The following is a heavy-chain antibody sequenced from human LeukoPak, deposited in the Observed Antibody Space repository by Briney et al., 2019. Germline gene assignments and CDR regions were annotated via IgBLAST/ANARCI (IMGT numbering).Heavy chain of an antibody. D-gene: IGHD3-10*01. Sequence: GESLKISCKGSGYSFTSYWIGWVRQMPGKGLEWMGIIYPDDSDTRYSPSFQGQVTISADKSISTAYLQWSSLKASDTAMYYCARGYYYRSGTSNYCDYWGQGTLVTASS. CDR1: GYSFTSYW. J-gene: IGHJ4*02. V-gene: IGHV5-51*01. CDR3: ARGYYYRSGTSNYCDY. CDR2: IYPDDSDT.